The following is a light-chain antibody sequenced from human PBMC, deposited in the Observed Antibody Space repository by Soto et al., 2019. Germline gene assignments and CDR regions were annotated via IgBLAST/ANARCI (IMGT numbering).Light chain of an antibody. CDR3: QQYNVLPLT. Sequence: EIVMTQSPATLSVSPGERATLSCRASQSVSSNLAWYQQKPGQTPKLLIYVASTRATGIPARFSGSGSGTEFTLTISSLQSEDVAVYYCQQYNVLPLTFGGGSKVEVK. V-gene: IGKV3-15*01. CDR1: QSVSSN. J-gene: IGKJ4*01. CDR2: VAS.